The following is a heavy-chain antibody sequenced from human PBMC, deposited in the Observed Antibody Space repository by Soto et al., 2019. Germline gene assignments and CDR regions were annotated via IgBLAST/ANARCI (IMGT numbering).Heavy chain of an antibody. CDR1: GFTFSSYG. CDR2: ISYDGSNK. Sequence: PGGSLRLSCAASGFTFSSYGMHWVRQAPGKGLEWVAVISYDGSNKYYADSVKGRFTISRDNSKNTLYLQMNSLRAEDTAVYYCAKDFDSSGYYYFDYWGQGTLVTVSS. J-gene: IGHJ4*02. D-gene: IGHD3-22*01. CDR3: AKDFDSSGYYYFDY. V-gene: IGHV3-30*18.